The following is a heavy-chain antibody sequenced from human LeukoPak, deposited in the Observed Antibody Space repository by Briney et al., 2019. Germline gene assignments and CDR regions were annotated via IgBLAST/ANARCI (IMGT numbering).Heavy chain of an antibody. Sequence: ASVKVSCKASGYTFTSYYMHWVRQAPGQGLEWMGIINPSGGSTSYAQKFQGRVTMTRDMSTSTVYMELSSLRSEDTAAYYCARGGPHYDFWSGYPGYWGQGTLVTVSS. J-gene: IGHJ4*02. CDR1: GYTFTSYY. V-gene: IGHV1-46*01. CDR3: ARGGPHYDFWSGYPGY. CDR2: INPSGGST. D-gene: IGHD3-3*01.